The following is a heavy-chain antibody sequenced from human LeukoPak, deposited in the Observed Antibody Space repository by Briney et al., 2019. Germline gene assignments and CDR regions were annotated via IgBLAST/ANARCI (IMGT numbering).Heavy chain of an antibody. J-gene: IGHJ6*02. CDR3: VRDYYSRMDV. CDR2: IWYDGSNR. CDR1: GFTFSSYG. Sequence: RRSLRLSCAASGFTFSSYGMHWVRQAPGKGPEWVAVIWYDGSNRNYADSVKGRFTISRENSKNTLNLQMNSLRAEDTAVYYCVRDYYSRMDVWGQGTTVTVSS. V-gene: IGHV3-33*01.